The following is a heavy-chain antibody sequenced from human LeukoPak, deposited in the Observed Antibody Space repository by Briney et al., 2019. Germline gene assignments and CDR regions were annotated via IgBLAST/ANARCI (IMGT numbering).Heavy chain of an antibody. CDR2: MNPNSGNT. CDR1: GYTFTSYD. Sequence: ASVKVSCKASGYTFTSYDINWVRQATGQGLEWMGWMNPNSGNTGYAQKLQGRVTMTTDTSTSTAYMELRSLRSDDTAVYYCARDKDSSSWPTYYYYYYGMDVWGQGTTVTVSS. CDR3: ARDKDSSSWPTYYYYYYGMDV. D-gene: IGHD6-13*01. J-gene: IGHJ6*02. V-gene: IGHV1-8*01.